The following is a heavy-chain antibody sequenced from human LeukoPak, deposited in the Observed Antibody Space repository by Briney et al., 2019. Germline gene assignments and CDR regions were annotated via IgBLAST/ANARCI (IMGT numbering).Heavy chain of an antibody. D-gene: IGHD1-26*01. CDR2: ISASNGNT. Sequence: GASVKVSCKGSGYTFTSYGISWVRQAPGQGLEWMGWISASNGNTNYAQKLQGRVTMTTDTSTSTAYMELSSLRSEDTAVYYCARVFIVGATKVLDDWGQGTLVTVSS. CDR1: GYTFTSYG. CDR3: ARVFIVGATKVLDD. J-gene: IGHJ4*02. V-gene: IGHV1-18*01.